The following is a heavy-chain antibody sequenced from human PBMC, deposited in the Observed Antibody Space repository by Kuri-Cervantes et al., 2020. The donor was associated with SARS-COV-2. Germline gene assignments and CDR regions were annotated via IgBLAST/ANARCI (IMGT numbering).Heavy chain of an antibody. CDR3: ARGDIVVVTAILFDY. CDR1: GYTFTSYA. CDR2: INTNTGDP. Sequence: ASVKVSCKASGYTFTSYAMNWVRQAPGQGLEWMGWINTNTGDPTYAQGFTGRFVFSLDTSVSTAYLQISSLKAEDTAVHYCARGDIVVVTAILFDYWGQGTLVTVSS. D-gene: IGHD2-21*02. J-gene: IGHJ4*02. V-gene: IGHV7-4-1*02.